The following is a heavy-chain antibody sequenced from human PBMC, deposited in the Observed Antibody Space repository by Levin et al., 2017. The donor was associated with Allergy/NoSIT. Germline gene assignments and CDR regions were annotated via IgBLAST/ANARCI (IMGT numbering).Heavy chain of an antibody. Sequence: GGSLRLSCAASGFTFSSYWMSWVRQAPGKGLEWVANIKQDGSEKYYVDSVKGRFTISRDNAKNSLYLQMNSLRAEDTAVYYCASDIAVAGPPFDIWGQGTMVTVSS. CDR2: IKQDGSEK. CDR3: ASDIAVAGPPFDI. CDR1: GFTFSSYW. J-gene: IGHJ3*02. D-gene: IGHD6-19*01. V-gene: IGHV3-7*01.